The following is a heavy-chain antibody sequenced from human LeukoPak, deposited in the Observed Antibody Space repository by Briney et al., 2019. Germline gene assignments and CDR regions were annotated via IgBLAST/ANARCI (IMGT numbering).Heavy chain of an antibody. D-gene: IGHD4-17*01. CDR1: GFRFSDFT. V-gene: IGHV3-11*01. Sequence: PGGSLRLSCAASGFRFSDFTMTWVRQAPGKGLDWFSYISSSGTTIYYADSVKGRFTISRDNAKNSLYLQMNSLRAEDTAVYCCARHDYGDYEDYWGQGTLVTVSS. CDR3: ARHDYGDYEDY. CDR2: ISSSGTTI. J-gene: IGHJ4*02.